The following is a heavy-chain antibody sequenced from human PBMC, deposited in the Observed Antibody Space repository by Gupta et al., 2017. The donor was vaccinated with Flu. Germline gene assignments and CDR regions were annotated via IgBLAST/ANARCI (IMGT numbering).Heavy chain of an antibody. Sequence: HLQLQASGPGLVKPSETLSLTCSVSGGSIRTDSHSWAWLRQAPGKGLEWIGVMYDRGSAFYHPSLNSRVTISGDASRSQFSLRLTSVTAADTAVFYCARHDLYGDKSFDYWAQGVLVTVSS. CDR1: GGSIRTDSHS. V-gene: IGHV4-39*01. J-gene: IGHJ4*02. CDR3: ARHDLYGDKSFDY. D-gene: IGHD4-17*01. CDR2: MYDRGSA.